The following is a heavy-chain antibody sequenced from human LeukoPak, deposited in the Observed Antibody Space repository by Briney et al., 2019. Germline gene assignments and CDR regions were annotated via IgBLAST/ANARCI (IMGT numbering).Heavy chain of an antibody. CDR3: TRAGRISGDYFDY. V-gene: IGHV3-49*04. Sequence: GGSLRLSCTASGFTFGDSPMTWVRPAPGMGLEWVGYIRTNTYGGATEHAASVTGRFTISRDDSNSIAYLQMNSLKTEDTAVSYCTRAGRISGDYFDYWGQGTLVTVSS. CDR2: IRTNTYGGAT. CDR1: GFTFGDSP. J-gene: IGHJ4*02. D-gene: IGHD6-25*01.